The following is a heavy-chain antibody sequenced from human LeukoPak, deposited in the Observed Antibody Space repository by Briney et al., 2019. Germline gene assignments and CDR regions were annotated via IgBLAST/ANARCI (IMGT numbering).Heavy chain of an antibody. J-gene: IGHJ6*03. CDR2: INPSGGST. D-gene: IGHD5-18*01. V-gene: IGHV1-46*01. CDR1: GYTFTSYY. Sequence: ASVKVSCKASGYTFTSYYMHWVRQAPGQGLEWMGIINPSGGSTSYAQKFQGRVTMTRDMSTSTVYMELSSLRSEDTAVYYCARDGGTATYYYYYYMDVWGKGTTVTVSS. CDR3: ARDGGTATYYYYYYMDV.